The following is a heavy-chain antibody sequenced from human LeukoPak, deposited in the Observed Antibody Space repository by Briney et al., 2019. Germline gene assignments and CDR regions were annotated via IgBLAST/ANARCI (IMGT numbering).Heavy chain of an antibody. V-gene: IGHV1-2*02. J-gene: IGHJ5*02. CDR1: GYTFTGYY. CDR2: INPNSGGT. Sequence: VASVKVSCKASGYTFTGYYMHWVRQAPGQGLEWMGWINPNSGGTNYAQKFQGRVTMTRDTSISTAYMELSRLRSDDTAVYYCARAFPAAKAGGKPRFDPWGQGTLVTV. D-gene: IGHD2-2*01. CDR3: ARAFPAAKAGGKPRFDP.